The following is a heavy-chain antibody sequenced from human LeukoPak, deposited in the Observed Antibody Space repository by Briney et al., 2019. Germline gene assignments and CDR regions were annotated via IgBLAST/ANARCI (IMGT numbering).Heavy chain of an antibody. CDR2: FYYSGSI. V-gene: IGHV4-39*07. CDR1: GGSISSTSYY. Sequence: SETLSLTCIVSGGSISSTSYYWGWIRQSPGKGLEWIGSFYYSGSIFDNRSLRSRVTISIDMSKNQFSLKLSSVTAADTAVYYCARLSLKVPAAPGWGQGTLVTVSS. D-gene: IGHD2-2*01. J-gene: IGHJ4*02. CDR3: ARLSLKVPAAPG.